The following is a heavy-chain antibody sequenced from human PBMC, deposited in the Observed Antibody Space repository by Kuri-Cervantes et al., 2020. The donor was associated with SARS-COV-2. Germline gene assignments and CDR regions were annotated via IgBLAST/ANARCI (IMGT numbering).Heavy chain of an antibody. CDR2: LTGSGSST. CDR1: GFTFSSYA. J-gene: IGHJ5*02. D-gene: IGHD2-21*01. V-gene: IGHV3-23*01. Sequence: GESLKISCAASGFTFSSYAMSWVRQAPGKGLEWVSTLTGSGSSTYYADSVKGRFTISRDNSKNTMYLQMNSLRAEDTAIYFCARNQEAYAPLSPCVFDPWGQGTLVTVSS. CDR3: ARNQEAYAPLSPCVFDP.